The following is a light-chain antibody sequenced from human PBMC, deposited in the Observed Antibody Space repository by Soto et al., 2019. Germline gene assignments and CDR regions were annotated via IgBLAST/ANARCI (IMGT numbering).Light chain of an antibody. CDR3: QQYDRSPMT. J-gene: IGKJ5*01. V-gene: IGKV3-20*01. Sequence: EIVLTQSPGTLSLSPGERATLSCRASQSVSNSLAWYQQKTGQAPRLLISGASSRATGIPDRFSGSGSETDFTLTISRLEPEDFALYYCQQYDRSPMTFGQGTRLEIK. CDR1: QSVSNS. CDR2: GAS.